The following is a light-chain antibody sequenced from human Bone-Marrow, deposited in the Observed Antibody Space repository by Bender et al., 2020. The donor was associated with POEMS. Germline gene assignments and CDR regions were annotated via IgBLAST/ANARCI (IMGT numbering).Light chain of an antibody. V-gene: IGLV1-40*01. CDR3: CSVAGSGTFV. Sequence: QSVLTQPPSVSGAPGQRVTISCTGSTSNIGAGFDVHWYQQLPGAAPKLLIYGNTNRGPGVPDRFSGSKSGDTASLTVSGLQAEDEADYYCCSVAGSGTFVFGTGTTVTVL. CDR1: TSNIGAGFD. J-gene: IGLJ1*01. CDR2: GNT.